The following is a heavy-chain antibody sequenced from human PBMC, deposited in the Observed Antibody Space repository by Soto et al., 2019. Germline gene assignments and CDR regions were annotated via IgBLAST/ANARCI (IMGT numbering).Heavy chain of an antibody. V-gene: IGHV1-69*13. CDR1: GGTFSSYA. CDR3: ARGRYSRGDLDFDY. D-gene: IGHD2-15*01. CDR2: IIPIFGTA. J-gene: IGHJ4*02. Sequence: GASVKVSCKASGGTFSSYAISWVRQAPGQGLEWMGGIIPIFGTANYAQKFQGRVTITADESTSTAYMELSSLRSEDTAVYYCARGRYSRGDLDFDYWGQGTLVTVSS.